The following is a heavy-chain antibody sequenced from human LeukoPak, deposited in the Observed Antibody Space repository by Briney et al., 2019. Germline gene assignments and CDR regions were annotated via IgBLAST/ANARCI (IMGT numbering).Heavy chain of an antibody. Sequence: PSETLSHTCTVSGGSISSHYWSWIRQPPGKGLEWIGYIYYSGSTNYNPSLKSRVTISVDTSKNQFSLKLSSVTAADTAVYYCARLGNWVSPLFDYWGQGTLVTVSS. CDR1: GGSISSHY. J-gene: IGHJ4*02. D-gene: IGHD7-27*01. CDR2: IYYSGST. V-gene: IGHV4-59*11. CDR3: ARLGNWVSPLFDY.